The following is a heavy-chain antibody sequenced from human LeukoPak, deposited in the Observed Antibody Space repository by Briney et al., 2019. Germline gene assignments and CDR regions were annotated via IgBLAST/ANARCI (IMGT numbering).Heavy chain of an antibody. Sequence: ASVKVSCKASGYTFTSYGISWVRQAPGQGLEWMGWMNPKSGNTGYAQKFQGRVTMTEDTSTDTAYMELSSLRSEDTAVYYCATDHWFDPWGQGTLVTVSS. CDR1: GYTFTSYG. V-gene: IGHV1-8*02. CDR2: MNPKSGNT. J-gene: IGHJ5*02. CDR3: ATDHWFDP.